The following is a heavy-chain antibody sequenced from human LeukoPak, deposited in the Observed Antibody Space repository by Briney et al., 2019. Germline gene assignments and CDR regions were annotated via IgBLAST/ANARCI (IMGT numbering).Heavy chain of an antibody. CDR1: GGSISGWY. D-gene: IGHD6-19*01. CDR3: ARETSLAGFASGLGFNY. J-gene: IGHJ4*02. V-gene: IGHV4-59*01. Sequence: PSETLSLTCTVSGGSISGWYWSWIRQPPGKGLEWIGYIYGSGNTNYNPSLKSRVTMSIDTSKNQFSLKLTSVTAADTATYYCARETSLAGFASGLGFNYWGQGILVTVSS. CDR2: IYGSGNT.